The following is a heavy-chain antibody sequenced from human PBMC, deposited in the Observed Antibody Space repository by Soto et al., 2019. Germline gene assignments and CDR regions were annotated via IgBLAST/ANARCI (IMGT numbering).Heavy chain of an antibody. CDR3: ARESGITGTRAFSY. J-gene: IGHJ4*02. Sequence: SETLSLTCAVSGDSISNGPYFWTWIRQPPGKGLEWLGYIFFNGITYYSPSLQSRLTISVDPSRNHFSLDLTSVTAADTAIYYCARESGITGTRAFSYWGQGILVTVSS. V-gene: IGHV4-31*11. CDR1: GDSISNGPYF. CDR2: IFFNGIT. D-gene: IGHD1-20*01.